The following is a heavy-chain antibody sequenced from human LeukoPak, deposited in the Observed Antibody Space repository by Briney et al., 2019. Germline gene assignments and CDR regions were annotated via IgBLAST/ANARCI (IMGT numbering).Heavy chain of an antibody. Sequence: ASVKVSCKASGYTFTNFDINWVRQAPGQGLEWMGWMNPVTGDAGSTQKFQGRVTLTRDTSIRTAYMELSSLTSDDTAFYYCARAPMGTAAFYWGQGTLVTVSS. V-gene: IGHV1-8*01. D-gene: IGHD2-2*01. J-gene: IGHJ4*02. CDR3: ARAPMGTAAFY. CDR1: GYTFTNFD. CDR2: MNPVTGDA.